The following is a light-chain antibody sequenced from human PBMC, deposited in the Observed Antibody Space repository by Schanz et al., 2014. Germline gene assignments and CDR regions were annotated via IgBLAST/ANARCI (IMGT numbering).Light chain of an antibody. J-gene: IGLJ1*01. V-gene: IGLV2-8*01. CDR2: EVT. Sequence: QSALTQPASVSGSPGQSITISCTGTSSDVGGYNYVSWYQQHPGEAPKLMLYEVTKRPSGVPDRFSGSKSGNTASLTVSGLQAEDEADYYCSSYAGSFYVFGTGTKLTVL. CDR1: SSDVGGYNY. CDR3: SSYAGSFYV.